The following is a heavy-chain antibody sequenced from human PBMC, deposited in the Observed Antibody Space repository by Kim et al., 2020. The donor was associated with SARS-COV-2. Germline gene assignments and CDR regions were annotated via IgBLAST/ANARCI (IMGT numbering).Heavy chain of an antibody. CDR3: ARSRDSRGYDCGSIAEVDY. V-gene: IGHV3-30*04. CDR1: GFIFFKYR. CDR2: ISYDGSDQ. Sequence: GGSLRLSCAASGFIFFKYRMHWVRQAPGKGLEWVAVISYDGSDQNHADSVKGRFTVSRDNSKNTLFLQMGSLRGEDTAVYYCARSRDSRGYDCGSIAEVDYWGQGTQVTVSS. D-gene: IGHD5-18*01. J-gene: IGHJ4*02.